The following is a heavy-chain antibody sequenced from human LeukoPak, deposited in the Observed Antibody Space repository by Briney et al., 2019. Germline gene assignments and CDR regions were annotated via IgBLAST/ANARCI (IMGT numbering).Heavy chain of an antibody. Sequence: GGSLRHSCAASGFTFSTYAMSWVRQPPGKGLEWVSAISNSGGSTYYADSVKGRFTISRDNPQNTLYLQLNSLRAEDTALYYCAKAYNIQVRGVPPADFWGQGALVTVSS. CDR2: ISNSGGST. CDR1: GFTFSTYA. CDR3: AKAYNIQVRGVPPADF. V-gene: IGHV3-23*01. J-gene: IGHJ4*02. D-gene: IGHD3-10*01.